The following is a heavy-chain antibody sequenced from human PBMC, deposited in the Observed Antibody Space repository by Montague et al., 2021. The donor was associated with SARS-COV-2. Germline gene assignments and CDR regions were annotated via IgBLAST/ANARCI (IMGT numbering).Heavy chain of an antibody. D-gene: IGHD5-12*01. Sequence: SETLSLTCTVSGGSIVSSSYYWVWIRPPPGQGLVYIVSLYYSGRTFHNPSLKVRVTISAATSRHQFSLNLTSVTAADTARYFCARQGLRAYSGFDPGRHWGQGTLVIVSS. CDR3: ARQGLRAYSGFDPGRH. CDR2: LYYSGRT. V-gene: IGHV4-39*01. CDR1: GGSIVSSSYY. J-gene: IGHJ4*02.